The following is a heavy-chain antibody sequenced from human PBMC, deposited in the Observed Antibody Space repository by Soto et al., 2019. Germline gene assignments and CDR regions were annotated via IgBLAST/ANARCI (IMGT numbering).Heavy chain of an antibody. CDR1: GGSVTTGSYN. CDR3: ARDVHGMDV. V-gene: IGHV4-61*01. CDR2: IFFTGLT. J-gene: IGHJ6*02. Sequence: QVQLQESGPGLVRPSETLSLTCTVSGGSVTTGSYNWSWIRRPPGKGLDWIGNIFFTGLTHYNPSLNNPVTMSVDTSKNQFSLTVTSVTAADTAVYYCARDVHGMDVWGQGTTVTVSS.